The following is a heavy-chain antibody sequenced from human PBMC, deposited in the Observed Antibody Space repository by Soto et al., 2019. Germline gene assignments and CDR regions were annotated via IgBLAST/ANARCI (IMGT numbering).Heavy chain of an antibody. CDR1: GFTFSNYW. CDR3: ARGDCVGGTCYSLAGSFYYYMDV. D-gene: IGHD2-15*01. V-gene: IGHV3-74*01. J-gene: IGHJ6*03. Sequence: EVQLVESGGGLVQPGGSLRLSCAASGFTFSNYWMYWVRQAPGKGLVWVSRINSDGSVSSYADSVKGRLTISRDNVNNTLYLQMDSLQAEDTAVYYCARGDCVGGTCYSLAGSFYYYMDVWGKGTTVTVFS. CDR2: INSDGSVS.